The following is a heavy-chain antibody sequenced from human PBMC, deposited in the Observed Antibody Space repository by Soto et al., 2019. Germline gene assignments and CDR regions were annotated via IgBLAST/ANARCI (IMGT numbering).Heavy chain of an antibody. CDR1: GGSFSGYY. V-gene: IGHV4-34*01. Sequence: QVQLQQWGAGLLKPSETLSLTCAVYGGSFSGYYWSWIRQPPGKGLEWIGEINHSGSTNYNPSLKSRVTISVDTSKNQFSLKLSSVTAADTAVYYCASYEVWGGFDYWGQGTLVTVSS. CDR2: INHSGST. J-gene: IGHJ4*02. CDR3: ASYEVWGGFDY. D-gene: IGHD3-10*01.